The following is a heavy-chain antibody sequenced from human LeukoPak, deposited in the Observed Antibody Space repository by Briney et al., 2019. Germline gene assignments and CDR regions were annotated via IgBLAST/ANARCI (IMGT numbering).Heavy chain of an antibody. Sequence: GGYLRLSCAASGFTVSSDYMNWVRQAPGKGLECVSIIYSGDRTYYADSVKGRFTISRDNSKNTLYLQMNSLRAEDTAVYYCARDVEGGGIGYWGQGTLVTVSS. CDR3: ARDVEGGGIGY. D-gene: IGHD1-26*01. J-gene: IGHJ4*02. V-gene: IGHV3-53*01. CDR2: IYSGDRT. CDR1: GFTVSSDY.